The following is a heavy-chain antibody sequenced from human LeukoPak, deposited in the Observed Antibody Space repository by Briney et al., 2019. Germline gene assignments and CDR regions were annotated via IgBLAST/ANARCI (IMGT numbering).Heavy chain of an antibody. V-gene: IGHV4-38-2*01. CDR2: IYHSGST. CDR1: GYSISSGYY. D-gene: IGHD3-22*01. J-gene: IGHJ4*02. CDR3: ASRYYNSSGYYQFDY. Sequence: PPETLSLTCAASGYSISSGYYWGWIRQPPGKGLEWIGSIYHSGSTYYNPSLKSRVTISVDTSKNQFSLKLSSVTAADTAVYYCASRYYNSSGYYQFDYWGQGTLVTVSS.